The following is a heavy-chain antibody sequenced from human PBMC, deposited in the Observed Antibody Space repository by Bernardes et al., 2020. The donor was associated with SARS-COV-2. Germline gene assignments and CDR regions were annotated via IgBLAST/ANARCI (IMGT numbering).Heavy chain of an antibody. D-gene: IGHD5-18*01. J-gene: IGHJ4*02. Sequence: GSLRLSCAASGFTFSSSVMNWVRQAPGKGLEWVSYISTGGSTKYYADSVKGRFTISRDNAKNSLYLQMNSLRAEDTAVYYCPREYTYGFDSWGQGTLVTVSS. CDR3: PREYTYGFDS. V-gene: IGHV3-48*03. CDR1: GFTFSSSV. CDR2: ISTGGSTK.